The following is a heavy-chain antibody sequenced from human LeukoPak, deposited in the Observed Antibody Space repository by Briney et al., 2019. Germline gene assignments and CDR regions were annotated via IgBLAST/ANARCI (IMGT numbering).Heavy chain of an antibody. CDR1: GGTFSSYA. CDR3: ARDLDSSSWFTYY. V-gene: IGHV1-69*04. Sequence: SVKVSCKASGGTFSSYAISWVRQAPGQGLEWMGRIIPILGIANYAQKFQGRVTITADKSTSTAYMELSSLRSEDTAVCYCARDLDSSSWFTYYWGQGTLVTVSS. CDR2: IIPILGIA. D-gene: IGHD6-13*01. J-gene: IGHJ4*02.